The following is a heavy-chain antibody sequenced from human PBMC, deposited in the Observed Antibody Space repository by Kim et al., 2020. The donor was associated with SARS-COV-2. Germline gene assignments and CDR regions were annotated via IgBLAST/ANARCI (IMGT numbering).Heavy chain of an antibody. Sequence: GGSLRLSCAASGFTFSTSGMNWVRQAPGKGLEWLSFISGGSNSIHYANSVKGRFTISRDNVRNSLYLQMNSLRDEDTAVYYCATDPDSLDDFDHWGQGALVTISS. CDR2: ISGGSNSI. J-gene: IGHJ4*02. V-gene: IGHV3-48*02. CDR3: ATDPDSLDDFDH. D-gene: IGHD3-16*01. CDR1: GFTFSTSG.